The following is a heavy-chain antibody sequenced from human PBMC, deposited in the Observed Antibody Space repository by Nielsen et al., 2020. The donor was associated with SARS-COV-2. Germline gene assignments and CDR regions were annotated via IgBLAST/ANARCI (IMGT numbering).Heavy chain of an antibody. CDR1: GGSFSGYY. V-gene: IGHV4-34*01. J-gene: IGHJ6*02. CDR3: ARDCSGGSCYSGYYYYGMDV. Sequence: SETLSLTCAVYGGSFSGYYWSWIRQPPGKGLEWIGEINHSGSTNYNPSLKSRVTISVDTSKNQFSLKLSSVTAADTAVYYCARDCSGGSCYSGYYYYGMDVWGQGTTVTVSS. D-gene: IGHD2-15*01. CDR2: INHSGST.